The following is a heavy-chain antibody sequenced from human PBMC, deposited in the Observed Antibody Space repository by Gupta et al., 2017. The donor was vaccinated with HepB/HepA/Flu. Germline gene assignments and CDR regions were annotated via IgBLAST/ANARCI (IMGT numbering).Heavy chain of an antibody. V-gene: IGHV3-48*02. CDR1: GFNFSSYS. CDR3: ARDLYYYGSGSWYNWFDP. Sequence: EVQLVESGGGLVQPGGSLRLSCAASGFNFSSYSLNWVRQAPGRGLEWFSYISSSSSTIYYADSVKGRFTISRDNAKNSLYLQMNSLRDEDTAVYYCARDLYYYGSGSWYNWFDPWGQGTLVTVSS. D-gene: IGHD3-10*01. CDR2: ISSSSSTI. J-gene: IGHJ5*02.